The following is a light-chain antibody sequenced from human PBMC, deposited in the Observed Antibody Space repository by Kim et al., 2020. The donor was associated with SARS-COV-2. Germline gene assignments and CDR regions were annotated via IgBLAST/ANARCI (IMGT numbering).Light chain of an antibody. CDR1: QSISSW. J-gene: IGKJ2*01. V-gene: IGKV1-5*03. Sequence: DIQMTQSPSTLSASVGDRVTITCRASQSISSWLAWYQQKPGKAPKLLIYKASSLESGVPSRFSGSGSGTEFTLPISSLQPDDFATYYCQQYNSYPYTFGQGTKVDIK. CDR2: KAS. CDR3: QQYNSYPYT.